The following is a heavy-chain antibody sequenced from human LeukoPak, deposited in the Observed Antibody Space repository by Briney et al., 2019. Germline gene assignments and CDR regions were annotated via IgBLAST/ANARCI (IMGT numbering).Heavy chain of an antibody. CDR3: VRGPHYYGSGNEDGMDV. CDR1: GGSISSSSYY. D-gene: IGHD3-10*01. J-gene: IGHJ6*02. V-gene: IGHV4-39*07. CDR2: IYYSGST. Sequence: SETLSLTCTVSGGSISSSSYYWGWIRQPPGKGLEWIGSIYYSGSTYYNPSLKIRVTISVDTSKNQFSLKLSSVTAADTAVYYCVRGPHYYGSGNEDGMDVWGQGTTVTVSS.